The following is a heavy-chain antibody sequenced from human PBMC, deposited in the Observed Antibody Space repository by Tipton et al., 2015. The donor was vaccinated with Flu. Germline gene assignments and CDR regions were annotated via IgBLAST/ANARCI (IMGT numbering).Heavy chain of an antibody. J-gene: IGHJ2*01. D-gene: IGHD3-10*01. CDR3: ATLPQVFTFVGSDYNPKFAYFEL. Sequence: TLSLTCAVYGGSFSGYYWSWIRQPPGKGLEWIGEINHSGSTYYSPSLKSRVTISADMSNNQFSLRLSSVTAAGTAVYYCATLPQVFTFVGSDYNPKFAYFELWGRGTLVTVSS. CDR1: GGSFSGYY. V-gene: IGHV4-34*01. CDR2: INHSGST.